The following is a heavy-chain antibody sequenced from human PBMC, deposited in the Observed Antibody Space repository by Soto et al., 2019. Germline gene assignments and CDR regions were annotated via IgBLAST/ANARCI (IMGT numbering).Heavy chain of an antibody. V-gene: IGHV1-69*13. CDR3: ARDSNNWNS. CDR1: EGTFSSYA. Sequence: GASVKVSCKASEGTFSSYAISWVRQAPGQGLEWMGGIIPIFGTANYAQKFQGRVTITADESTSTAYMELSSLRSEDTAVYYCARDSNNWNSWGQGTLVTVSS. D-gene: IGHD1-20*01. CDR2: IIPIFGTA. J-gene: IGHJ4*02.